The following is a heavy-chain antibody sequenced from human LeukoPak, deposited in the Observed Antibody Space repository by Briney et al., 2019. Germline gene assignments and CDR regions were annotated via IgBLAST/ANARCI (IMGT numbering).Heavy chain of an antibody. CDR2: IKQDGGRK. CDR1: GFTFSSYW. V-gene: IGHV3-7*03. D-gene: IGHD1-26*01. J-gene: IGHJ3*02. CDR3: AKGQVGATEGDSFDI. Sequence: GGSLRLSCAASGFTFSSYWMSWVRQAPGKGLEWVANIKQDGGRKYYVDSVKGRFTISRDNAKNTLYLQMNSLRAEDTAVYYCAKGQVGATEGDSFDIWGQGTMVTVSS.